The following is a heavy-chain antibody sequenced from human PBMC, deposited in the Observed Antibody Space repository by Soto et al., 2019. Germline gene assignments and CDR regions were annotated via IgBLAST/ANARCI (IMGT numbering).Heavy chain of an antibody. Sequence: EVQLLESGGGLVQPGGSLRLSCAASGFTFSSYAMSWVRQAPGKGLEWVSAISGSGGSTYYADSVKGRFTISRDNSKNTLYLQMNSLSAEDTAVYYCAKDGDSSGYFFDYWGQGTLVTVSS. J-gene: IGHJ4*02. CDR1: GFTFSSYA. D-gene: IGHD3-22*01. CDR3: AKDGDSSGYFFDY. V-gene: IGHV3-23*01. CDR2: ISGSGGST.